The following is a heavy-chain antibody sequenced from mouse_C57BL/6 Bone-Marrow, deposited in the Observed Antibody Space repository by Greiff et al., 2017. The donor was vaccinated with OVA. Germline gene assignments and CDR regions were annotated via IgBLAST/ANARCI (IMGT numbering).Heavy chain of an antibody. V-gene: IGHV1-49*01. CDR1: SFAFMASA. CDR3: ARGGKGFAY. CDR2: FTMYSDAT. Sequence: LQQSGAELVRPGSSVKLSCKDSSFAFMASAMHWVKQRPGHGLEWIGSFTMYSDATEYSENFKGKATLTANTSSSTAYMELSSLTSEDSAVYYCARGGKGFAYWGQGTLVTVSA. J-gene: IGHJ3*01.